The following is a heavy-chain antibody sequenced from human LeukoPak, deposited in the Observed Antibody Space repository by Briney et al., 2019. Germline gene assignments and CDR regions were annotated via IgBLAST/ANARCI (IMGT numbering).Heavy chain of an antibody. CDR2: MGKDGRGI. V-gene: IGHV3-7*01. D-gene: IGHD3/OR15-3a*01. CDR1: GFSLTRYW. J-gene: IGHJ5*02. CDR3: ARDLDYYATDQ. Sequence: PGGSLRLSCAASGFSLTRYWMSWVRQAPGKGLEWVANMGKDGRGIHYVDSVKGRFTIPRDNAKNSLHLQLNSLTADDQAVYCCARDLDYYATDQWGQGTLVTVSS.